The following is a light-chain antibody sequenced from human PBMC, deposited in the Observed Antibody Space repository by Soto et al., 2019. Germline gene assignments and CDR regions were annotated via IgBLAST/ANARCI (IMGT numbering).Light chain of an antibody. J-gene: IGKJ4*01. CDR1: QSISSY. CDR2: AAS. CDR3: QQSYSTPLT. V-gene: IGKV1-39*01. Sequence: DMQMTQSPSSVSASVGDRVTSTCRASQSISSYLNWYQQKPGKAPKLLIYAASSLQSGVPSRFSGSGSGTAFTLTISSLQPEDFATYYCQQSYSTPLTFGGGTKVDIK.